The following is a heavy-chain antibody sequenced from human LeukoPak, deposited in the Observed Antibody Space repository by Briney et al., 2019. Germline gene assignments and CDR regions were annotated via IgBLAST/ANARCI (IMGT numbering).Heavy chain of an antibody. CDR3: AREASGWRPRGYYFDY. V-gene: IGHV3-66*01. D-gene: IGHD6-19*01. Sequence: PGGSLRLSCAASGFTVSSNYMSWVRHAPGKGLEWVSVIYSGGSTYYADSVKGRFTISRDNSKNTLYLRMNSLRAEDTAVYYCAREASGWRPRGYYFDYWGQGTLVTVSS. CDR2: IYSGGST. CDR1: GFTVSSNY. J-gene: IGHJ4*02.